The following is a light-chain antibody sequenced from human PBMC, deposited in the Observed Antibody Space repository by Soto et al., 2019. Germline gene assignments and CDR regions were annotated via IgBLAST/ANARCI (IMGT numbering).Light chain of an antibody. CDR1: QTISSY. V-gene: IGKV1-39*01. CDR2: AAS. CDR3: QQTFSTYVS. Sequence: DIQMTQFPSSLSASVGDRVTITCRASQTISSYLHWYQLKPGQAPKLLIYAASSLQSGVPSRFSGSGSGTEFTLTISSLHPEDFATYFCQQTFSTYVSFGGGTKVEIK. J-gene: IGKJ4*01.